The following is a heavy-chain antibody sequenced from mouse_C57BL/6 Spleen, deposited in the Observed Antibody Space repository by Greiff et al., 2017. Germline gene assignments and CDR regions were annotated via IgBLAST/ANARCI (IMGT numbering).Heavy chain of an antibody. J-gene: IGHJ4*01. D-gene: IGHD1-1*01. V-gene: IGHV1-82*01. CDR1: GYAFSSSW. CDR3: ARFTTVVALYAMDD. CDR2: IYPGDGDT. Sequence: VQLQQSGPELVKPGASVKISCKASGYAFSSSWMNWVKQRPGKGLEWIGRIYPGDGDTNYNGKFKGKATLTADKSSSTAYMQLSSLTSEDSAVYFCARFTTVVALYAMDDWGQGTSVTVSS.